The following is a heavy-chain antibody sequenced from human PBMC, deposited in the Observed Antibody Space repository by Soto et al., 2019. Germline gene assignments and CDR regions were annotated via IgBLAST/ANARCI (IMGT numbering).Heavy chain of an antibody. Sequence: PTQTRPLNYTVSGSPLSTSEMDVGWLRQPPGKALESLALIYGNDDKRYSPSLKSRLTITTDTSKNQVVLTMTNMDPVDTPTYYCADSYYRVGGNCFGPWGQGARDSV. D-gene: IGHD3-22*01. CDR3: ADSYYRVGGNCFGP. J-gene: IGHJ5*02. CDR2: IYGNDDK. CDR1: GSPLSTSEMD. V-gene: IGHV2-5*01.